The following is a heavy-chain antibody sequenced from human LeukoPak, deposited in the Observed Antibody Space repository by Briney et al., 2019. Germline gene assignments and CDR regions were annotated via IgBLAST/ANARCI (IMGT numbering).Heavy chain of an antibody. V-gene: IGHV1-18*01. CDR1: GYTFTSYD. CDR3: ARASYDYVWGSYRNFDY. D-gene: IGHD3-16*02. Sequence: ASVKVSCKASGYTFTSYDINWVRQATGQGLEWMGWISAYNGNTNYAQKLQGRVTMTTDTSTSTAYMELRSLRSDDTAVYYCARASYDYVWGSYRNFDYWGQGTLVTVSS. J-gene: IGHJ4*02. CDR2: ISAYNGNT.